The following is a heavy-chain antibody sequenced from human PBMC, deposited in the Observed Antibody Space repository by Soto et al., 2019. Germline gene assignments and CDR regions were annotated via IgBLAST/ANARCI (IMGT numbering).Heavy chain of an antibody. CDR3: AKDRRAGGNYGFDSDF. J-gene: IGHJ4*02. CDR2: SSATGAGT. CDR1: GFTFSSYG. D-gene: IGHD1-7*01. V-gene: IGHV3-23*01. Sequence: EVQLLESGGGLVQPGGSLRLSCAASGFTFSSYGMTWVRKAPGKGLEWVSFSSATGAGTYYAESVKGRFTIYRDTSKNTLYLQMTSLRADDTAVYYCAKDRRAGGNYGFDSDFWGQGALVIVSS.